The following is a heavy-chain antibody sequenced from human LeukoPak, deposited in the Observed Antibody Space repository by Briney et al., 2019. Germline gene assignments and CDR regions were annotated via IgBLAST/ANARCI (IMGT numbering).Heavy chain of an antibody. CDR2: ISSSGSTI. Sequence: GGSLRLSCAASGFTFSDYYMSWIRQAPGKGLEWVSYISSSGSTIYYADSVKGRFTISRDNAKNTLFLQMSSLRAEDTAVYFCAREILAPGKTHDYWGQGTLVTVSS. J-gene: IGHJ4*02. CDR1: GFTFSDYY. CDR3: AREILAPGKTHDY. V-gene: IGHV3-11*04.